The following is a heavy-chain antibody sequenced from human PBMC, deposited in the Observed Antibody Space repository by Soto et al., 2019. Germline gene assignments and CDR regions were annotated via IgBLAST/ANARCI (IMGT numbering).Heavy chain of an antibody. CDR2: MYYSGKT. Sequence: QMQVQESGPGLVKPSQTLSLTCTVSGGSISSGHNYWSWIRQPPGKGLEWIGYMYYSGKTYYNPFLKGRVTISVDTSKNPFSLKLSSVTAADRGVYYCARARGYCFDCWGQGTLVTVSS. J-gene: IGHJ4*02. CDR1: GGSISSGHNY. V-gene: IGHV4-30-4*01. D-gene: IGHD3-10*01. CDR3: ARARGYCFDC.